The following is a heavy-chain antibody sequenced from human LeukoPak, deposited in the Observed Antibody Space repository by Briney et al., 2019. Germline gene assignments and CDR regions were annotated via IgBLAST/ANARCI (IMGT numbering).Heavy chain of an antibody. CDR2: IKPDGSEK. CDR1: GFTFSSYW. CDR3: AGVY. J-gene: IGHJ4*02. V-gene: IGHV3-7*01. Sequence: GGSLRRSCAASGFTFSSYWMSWVGQAPGNGLEGGTNIKPDGSEKYYVDSVKGRFTMSRDNAKNSLYLQMKSLRAEDTAVYYCAGVYWGQGPLVTVSS.